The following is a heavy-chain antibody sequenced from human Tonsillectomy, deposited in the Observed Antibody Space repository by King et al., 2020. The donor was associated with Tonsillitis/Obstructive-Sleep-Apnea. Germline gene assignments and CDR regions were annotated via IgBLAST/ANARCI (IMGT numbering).Heavy chain of an antibody. CDR3: ARDWIGTDWFTDY. CDR2: IYYSGST. CDR1: GGSVSSGNYY. J-gene: IGHJ4*02. D-gene: IGHD3-9*01. Sequence: VQLQESGPGLVKPSETLSLTCTVSGGSVSSGNYYWSWIRQPPGKGLEWIGYIYYSGSTNYNPSLQSRVTISVDTSKNQFSLRLPSVTAADTAVYYCARDWIGTDWFTDYWGQGTLVTVSS. V-gene: IGHV4-61*01.